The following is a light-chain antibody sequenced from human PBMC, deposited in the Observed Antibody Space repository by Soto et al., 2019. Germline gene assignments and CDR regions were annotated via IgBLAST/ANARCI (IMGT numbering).Light chain of an antibody. J-gene: IGLJ2*01. CDR2: EAS. CDR3: CSYTGRPIFVL. V-gene: IGLV2-23*01. CDR1: SSDVESYNL. Sequence: QSALTQPASVSGSPGQSITISCTGTSSDVESYNLVSWYQQHPGKAPRLMIYEASKRPSGVSNRFSGSESDNTAYLTISGLQAEDEADYYCCSYTGRPIFVLFGGGTKLTVL.